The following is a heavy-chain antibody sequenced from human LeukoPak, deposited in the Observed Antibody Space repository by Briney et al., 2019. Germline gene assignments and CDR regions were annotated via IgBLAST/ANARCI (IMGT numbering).Heavy chain of an antibody. Sequence: GGSLRLSCAASGFTFGSYWMHWFRQPPGKGLVWVSRLNEDGTTITYADSVKGRFTISRDNARNRLYLQMNSLRVEDTAVYYCARSITGNAFDIWGQGTLVIVSS. J-gene: IGHJ3*02. CDR3: ARSITGNAFDI. CDR2: LNEDGTTI. D-gene: IGHD1-20*01. CDR1: GFTFGSYW. V-gene: IGHV3-74*01.